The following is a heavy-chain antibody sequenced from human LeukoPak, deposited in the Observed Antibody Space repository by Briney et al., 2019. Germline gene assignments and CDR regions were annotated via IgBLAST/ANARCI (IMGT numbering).Heavy chain of an antibody. D-gene: IGHD3-10*01. CDR2: IYYSGST. CDR1: GGSISSGDYY. CDR3: ARAPLTMVRGGHGY. V-gene: IGHV4-30-4*01. J-gene: IGHJ4*02. Sequence: TLSLTCTVSGGSISSGDYYWSWIRQPPGKGLEWIGYIYYSGSTYYNPSLKSRVTISVDTSKNQFSLKLSSVTAADTAVYYCARAPLTMVRGGHGYWGQGTLVTVSS.